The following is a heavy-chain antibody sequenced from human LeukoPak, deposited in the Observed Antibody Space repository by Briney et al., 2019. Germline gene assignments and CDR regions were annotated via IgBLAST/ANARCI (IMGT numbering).Heavy chain of an antibody. CDR2: IIPIFGTA. D-gene: IGHD3-3*01. V-gene: IGHV1-69*05. CDR3: ARVQTQSQPSYYDFWSGSPSSWFDP. J-gene: IGHJ5*02. CDR1: GGTFSSYA. Sequence: ASVKVSCKASGGTFSSYAISWVRQAPGQGLEWMGGIIPIFGTANYAQKFQGRVTMTTDTSTSTAYMELRSLRSDDTAVYYCARVQTQSQPSYYDFWSGSPSSWFDPWGQGTLVTVSS.